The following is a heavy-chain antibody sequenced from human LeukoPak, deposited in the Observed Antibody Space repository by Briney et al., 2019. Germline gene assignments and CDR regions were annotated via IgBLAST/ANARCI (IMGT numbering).Heavy chain of an antibody. D-gene: IGHD3-16*01. CDR2: INPSGGST. J-gene: IGHJ6*03. CDR3: AREVITFGGVYYMDV. V-gene: IGHV1-46*01. Sequence: ASVKVSCKASGYTFTRYYMHWVRQAPGQGREWMGIINPSGGSTSYAQKFQGRVTMTRDTSTSTVYMELSRLRSEDTAVYYCAREVITFGGVYYMDVWGKGTTVTISS. CDR1: GYTFTRYY.